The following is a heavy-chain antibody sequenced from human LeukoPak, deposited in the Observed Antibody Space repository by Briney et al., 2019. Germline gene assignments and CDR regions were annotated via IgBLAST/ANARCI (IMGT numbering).Heavy chain of an antibody. CDR3: SRKVSYVYYHTYYFFY. CDR1: GFTFISYW. D-gene: IGHD3-16*01. J-gene: IGHJ4*02. Sequence: GGSLRLSCAASGFTFISYWMSWVRQAPGKGLEWVANIKQDGCEKYYVDSVKGRFTISRDNAKHSLYLHMNSLRTEDTAVYYFSRKVSYVYYHTYYFFYWGQGTLVTASS. CDR2: IKQDGCEK. V-gene: IGHV3-7*01.